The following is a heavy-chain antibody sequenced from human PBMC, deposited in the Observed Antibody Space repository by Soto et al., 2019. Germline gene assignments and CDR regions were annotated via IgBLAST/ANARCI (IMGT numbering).Heavy chain of an antibody. V-gene: IGHV1-8*01. CDR2: MNPNSGNT. CDR3: ARTSRRVVILGVAYDP. Sequence: ASVKVSCKASGYTFTSYDINWVRQATGQGLEWMGWMNPNSGNTGYAQKFQGRVTMTRNTSISTAYMELSSLRSEDTAVYYCARTSRRVVILGVAYDPWGQGTLVTVSS. D-gene: IGHD3-3*01. CDR1: GYTFTSYD. J-gene: IGHJ5*02.